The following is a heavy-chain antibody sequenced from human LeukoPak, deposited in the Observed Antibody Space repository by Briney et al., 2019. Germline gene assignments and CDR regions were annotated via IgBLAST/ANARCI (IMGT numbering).Heavy chain of an antibody. D-gene: IGHD6-19*01. CDR2: IYYSGST. J-gene: IGHJ6*02. Sequence: SETLSLTCTVSGGSISSGDYYWSWIRQPPGKGLEWIGYIYYSGSTYYNPSLKSRVTISVDTSKNQFSLKLSSVTAADTAVYYCAREKAYSSGGSVGYGMDVWGQGTTVTVSS. CDR1: GGSISSGDYY. V-gene: IGHV4-30-4*01. CDR3: AREKAYSSGGSVGYGMDV.